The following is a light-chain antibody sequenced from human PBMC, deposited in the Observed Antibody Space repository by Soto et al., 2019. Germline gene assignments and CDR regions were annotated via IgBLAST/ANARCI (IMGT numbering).Light chain of an antibody. Sequence: QSALTQPASVSGSPGQSITISCTGTSSDVGSYNLVSWYQQHPGKAPKLMIYEGSKRPSGVSNRFSGSKSGNTASLTISGLQDEDEADYYCCSYAGSSNLYVFGTGTKVTVL. V-gene: IGLV2-23*01. CDR2: EGS. J-gene: IGLJ1*01. CDR3: CSYAGSSNLYV. CDR1: SSDVGSYNL.